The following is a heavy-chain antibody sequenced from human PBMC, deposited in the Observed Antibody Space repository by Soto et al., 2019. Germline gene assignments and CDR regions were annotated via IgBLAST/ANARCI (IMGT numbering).Heavy chain of an antibody. V-gene: IGHV1-69*13. CDR1: GGTFSSYA. CDR2: IIPIFGTA. D-gene: IGHD6-6*01. CDR3: AREGGSSYGHYYYYGMDV. J-gene: IGHJ6*02. Sequence: ASVKVSCKASGGTFSSYAISWVRQAPGQGLEWMGGIIPIFGTANYAQKFQGRVTITADESTSTAYMELSSLRSEDTAVYYCAREGGSSYGHYYYYGMDVWGQGTTVTVSS.